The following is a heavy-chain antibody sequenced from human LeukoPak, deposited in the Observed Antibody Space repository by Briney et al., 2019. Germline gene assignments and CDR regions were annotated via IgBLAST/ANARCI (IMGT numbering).Heavy chain of an antibody. D-gene: IGHD5-18*01. V-gene: IGHV3-7*01. CDR2: IKQDGSEK. CDR1: GFTFSSYW. CDR3: ARANTAMAPRYYYYMDV. Sequence: PGGSLRLSCAASGFTFSSYWMSWVRQAPGKGLEWVANIKQDGSEKYYADSVKGRFTISRDNAKNSLYLQMNSLRAEDTAVYYCARANTAMAPRYYYYMDVWGKGTTVTVSS. J-gene: IGHJ6*03.